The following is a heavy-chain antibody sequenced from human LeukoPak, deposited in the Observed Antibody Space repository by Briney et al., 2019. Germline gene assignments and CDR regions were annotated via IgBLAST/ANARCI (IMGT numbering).Heavy chain of an antibody. CDR3: AGRGRSGYGLEY. CDR1: GDSVSSNRAT. V-gene: IGHV6-1*01. J-gene: IGHJ4*02. CDR2: TYFRSKWSN. D-gene: IGHD5-12*01. Sequence: SQTLSLTCAISGDSVSSNRATWNWIRQSPSRGLEWLGRTYFRSKWSNDYAVSVKSRITINPDTSKNQFSLQLNSVTPDDTGVYYCAGRGRSGYGLEYWGQGTLVTVSS.